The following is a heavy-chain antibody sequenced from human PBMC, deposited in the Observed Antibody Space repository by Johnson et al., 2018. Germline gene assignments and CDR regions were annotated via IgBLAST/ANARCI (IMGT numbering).Heavy chain of an antibody. CDR1: GFTFSSYG. CDR3: AKASNYGSGSYYYYYGMDV. J-gene: IGHJ6*02. CDR2: ISYDGSNE. V-gene: IGHV3-30*18. Sequence: QVRLVQSGGGVVQPGRTLRLSCAASGFTFSSYGMHWVRQAPGKGLEWVADISYDGSNEYYADSVKGRFTISRDNSKNTLYLQMNSLRAEDTAVYYCAKASNYGSGSYYYYYGMDVWGQGPTVTVSS. D-gene: IGHD3-10*01.